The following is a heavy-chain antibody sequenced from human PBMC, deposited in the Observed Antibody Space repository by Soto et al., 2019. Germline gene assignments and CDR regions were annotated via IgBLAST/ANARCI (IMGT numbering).Heavy chain of an antibody. CDR1: GGSISSSSYC. CDR3: ARLDQTVTTNYYYYGMDV. Sequence: SETLSLTCTVSGGSISSSSYCWGWIRQPPGKGLEWIGSIYYSGSTYYNPSLKSRVTISVDTSKNQFSLKLSSVTAADTAVYYCARLDQTVTTNYYYYGMDVWGQGTTVTVS. D-gene: IGHD4-4*01. J-gene: IGHJ6*02. CDR2: IYYSGST. V-gene: IGHV4-39*01.